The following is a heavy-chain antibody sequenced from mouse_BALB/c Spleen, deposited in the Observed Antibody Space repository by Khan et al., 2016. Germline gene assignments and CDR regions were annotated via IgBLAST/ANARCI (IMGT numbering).Heavy chain of an antibody. CDR1: GYSITSDYA. Sequence: QRQESGPGLVKPSQSLSLTCTVTGYSITSDYAWDWIRQFPGNKLEWMGYIHYRGSTNYNPSLKSRISITRDPSKNQFFLHLNSVTTEATGTKYGAISYTVDGFAYWGQGTLVTVSA. V-gene: IGHV3-2*02. CDR2: IHYRGST. D-gene: IGHD2-12*01. J-gene: IGHJ3*01. CDR3: AISYTVDGFAY.